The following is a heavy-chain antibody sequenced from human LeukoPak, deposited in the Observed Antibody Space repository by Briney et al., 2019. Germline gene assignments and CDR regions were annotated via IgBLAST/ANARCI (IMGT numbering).Heavy chain of an antibody. D-gene: IGHD6-13*01. Sequence: ASVKVSCKASGYTFTSYDINWVRQATGQGLEWMGWMNPNSGNTGYAQKFQGRVTMTRNTSISTAYMELSSLRSEDTAVYYCARAPHYSSSWYWGGHNYYYYYGMDVWGQGTTVTVSS. V-gene: IGHV1-8*01. J-gene: IGHJ6*02. CDR2: MNPNSGNT. CDR1: GYTFTSYD. CDR3: ARAPHYSSSWYWGGHNYYYYYGMDV.